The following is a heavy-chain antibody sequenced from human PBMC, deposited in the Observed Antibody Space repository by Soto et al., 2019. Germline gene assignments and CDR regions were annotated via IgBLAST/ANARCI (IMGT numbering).Heavy chain of an antibody. V-gene: IGHV1-3*01. CDR2: LNAGNGNT. J-gene: IGHJ3*02. CDR1: GYTFTSYA. D-gene: IGHD3-16*02. CDR3: ARVMITFGGVIVTGDAFDI. Sequence: QVQLVQSGAEVKKPGASVKVSCKASGYTFTSYAMHWVRQAPGQRLEWMGWLNAGNGNTKYSQKFQGRVTITRDTSASTAYMDLSSLRSEDTAVYYCARVMITFGGVIVTGDAFDIWGQGTMVTVSS.